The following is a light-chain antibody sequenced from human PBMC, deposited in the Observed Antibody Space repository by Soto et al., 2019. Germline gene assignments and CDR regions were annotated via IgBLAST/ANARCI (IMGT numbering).Light chain of an antibody. CDR1: SSDVGSYNL. CDR2: EGT. CDR3: CSYAGSSTWV. Sequence: QYVLTQPASVSGSPGQSITISCTGTSSDVGSYNLVSWYQHHPGKAPKLMIYEGTKRPSGLSNRFSGSKSGNTASLTISGLQAEDEADYYCCSYAGSSTWVFGGGTKLTVL. V-gene: IGLV2-23*01. J-gene: IGLJ3*02.